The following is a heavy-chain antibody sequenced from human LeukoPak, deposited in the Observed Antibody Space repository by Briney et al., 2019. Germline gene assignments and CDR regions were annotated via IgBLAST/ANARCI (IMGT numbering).Heavy chain of an antibody. CDR3: ANRPGGNSPKGD. CDR1: GGSFSGYY. J-gene: IGHJ4*02. V-gene: IGHV4-34*01. Sequence: SETLSLTCAVYGGSFSGYYWSWIRQPPGKGLEWIGEINHSGSTNYNLSLKSRVTISVDTSKNQFSLKLSSVTAADTAVYYCANRPGGNSPKGDWGQGTLVTVSS. CDR2: INHSGST. D-gene: IGHD4-23*01.